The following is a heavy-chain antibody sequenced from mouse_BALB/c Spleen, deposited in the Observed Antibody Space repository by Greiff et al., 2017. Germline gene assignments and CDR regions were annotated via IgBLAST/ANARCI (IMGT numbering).Heavy chain of an antibody. Sequence: EVHLVESGGGLVQPGGSLKLSCAASGFTFSSYTMSWVRQTPEKRLEWVAYISNGGGSTYYPDTVKGRFTISRDNAKNTLYLQMSSLKSEDTAMYYCARSPPLRYFDVWGAGTTVTVSS. CDR2: ISNGGGST. CDR1: GFTFSSYT. CDR3: ARSPPLRYFDV. V-gene: IGHV5-12-2*01. J-gene: IGHJ1*01.